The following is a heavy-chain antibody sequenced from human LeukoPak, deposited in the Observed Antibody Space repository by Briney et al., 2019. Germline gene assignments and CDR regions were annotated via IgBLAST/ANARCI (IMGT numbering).Heavy chain of an antibody. D-gene: IGHD6-13*01. J-gene: IGHJ6*02. V-gene: IGHV3-11*01. CDR2: ISSSGSTT. Sequence: GGSLRLSCAASGFTFSDYYMSWVRQAPGKGLEWVSYISSSGSTTYYADSVKGRFTISRENAKNSLYLQMNSLRAEDTAVYYCARDAPIAARSQHDYGMEVWGQGATVT. CDR3: ARDAPIAARSQHDYGMEV. CDR1: GFTFSDYY.